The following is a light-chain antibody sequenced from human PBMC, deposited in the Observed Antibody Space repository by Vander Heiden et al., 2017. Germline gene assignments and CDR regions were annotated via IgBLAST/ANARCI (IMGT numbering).Light chain of an antibody. CDR2: GAT. CDR3: LQDYNYPFT. CDR1: LDIRSD. J-gene: IGKJ3*01. Sequence: HMTQSPFSLSASVRDRVHIICRASLDIRSDLGWYQQRPGKAPNLLIYGATRLQSGVPSRFSGRGSGTDFTLTISSLHSEDFATYFCLQDYNYPFTFGPGTKVEIK. V-gene: IGKV1-6*02.